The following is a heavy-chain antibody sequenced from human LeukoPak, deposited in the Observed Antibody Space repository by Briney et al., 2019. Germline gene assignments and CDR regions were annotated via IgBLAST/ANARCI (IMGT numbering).Heavy chain of an antibody. CDR1: GGSFSGYY. CDR2: INHSGST. J-gene: IGHJ4*02. D-gene: IGHD3-22*01. Sequence: SETLSLTCAVYGGSFSGYYWSWIRQPPGKGLEWIGEINHSGSTNYNPSLRSRVTISVDTSKNQFSLKLSSVTAADTAVHYCAGYYDSSGYTFDYWGQGTLVTVSS. V-gene: IGHV4-34*01. CDR3: AGYYDSSGYTFDY.